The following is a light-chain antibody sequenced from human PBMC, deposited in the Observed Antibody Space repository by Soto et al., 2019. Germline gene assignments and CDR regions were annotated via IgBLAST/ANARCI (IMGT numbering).Light chain of an antibody. J-gene: IGKJ1*01. Sequence: EIVFTQSPGTLSFSPGERAXXSXXXSQSVSSSYLAWYQQKPGQAPRLLIYGASSRATGIPDRFSGSGSGTDFTLTISSLEPEDFAVYYCQQYGNSPRTFGQGTKVDIK. CDR3: QQYGNSPRT. CDR1: QSVSSSY. CDR2: GAS. V-gene: IGKV3-20*01.